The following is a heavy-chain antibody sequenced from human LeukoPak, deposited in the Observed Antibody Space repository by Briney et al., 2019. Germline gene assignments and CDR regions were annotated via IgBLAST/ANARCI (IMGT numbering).Heavy chain of an antibody. Sequence: GGSLRLSCAVSGFTFSSYAMHWVRQAPGKGLEWVAVISYDGSNKYYADSVKGRFTISRDNSKNTLYLQMNSLRAEDTAVYYCARVDSHDFGALTILDSFDIWGQGTMVTVSS. CDR1: GFTFSSYA. CDR3: ARVDSHDFGALTILDSFDI. D-gene: IGHD3-3*01. CDR2: ISYDGSNK. J-gene: IGHJ3*02. V-gene: IGHV3-30*04.